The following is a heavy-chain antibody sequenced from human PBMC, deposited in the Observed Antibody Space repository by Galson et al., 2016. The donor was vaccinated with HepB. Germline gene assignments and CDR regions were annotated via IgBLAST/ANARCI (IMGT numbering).Heavy chain of an antibody. V-gene: IGHV3-7*03. D-gene: IGHD3-10*01. J-gene: IGHJ3*02. CDR2: IKQDGSKK. CDR1: GFTFNTYW. Sequence: SLRLSCAASGFTFNTYWMTWVRQAPGKGLEWVANIKQDGSKKNYVDSVTGRFTIFRDNAKNSLYLQMNSLRAEDTAVYYCVRDKTYYDDSGNYFDAFDMWGQGTMVTVSS. CDR3: VRDKTYYDDSGNYFDAFDM.